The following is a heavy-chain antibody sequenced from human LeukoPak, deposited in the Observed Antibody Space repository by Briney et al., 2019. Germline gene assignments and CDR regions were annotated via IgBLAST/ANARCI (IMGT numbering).Heavy chain of an antibody. CDR2: IYYSGST. CDR1: GGSISSGGYY. D-gene: IGHD6-13*01. V-gene: IGHV4-31*03. Sequence: SQTLSLTCTVSGGSISSGGYYWSWIRQHPGKGLEWIGYIYYSGSTYYNPSLKSRVTISVDTSKNQFSLKLSSVTAADTAVYYCARDVAAGTDYWGQGTLVTVSS. CDR3: ARDVAAGTDY. J-gene: IGHJ4*02.